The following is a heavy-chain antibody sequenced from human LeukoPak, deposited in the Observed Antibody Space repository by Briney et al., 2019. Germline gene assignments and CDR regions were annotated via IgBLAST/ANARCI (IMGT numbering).Heavy chain of an antibody. V-gene: IGHV3-30*02. Sequence: GGSLRLSCAASGFTFSSYGMHWVRQAPGKGLEWLAFIRYDAIDKYYADSVKGRFTISRDNSKNTLYLQMSSLRAEDTAIYYCARDLTDYDSSGYYVLDYWGQGTLVTVSS. J-gene: IGHJ4*02. CDR2: IRYDAIDK. CDR1: GFTFSSYG. D-gene: IGHD3-22*01. CDR3: ARDLTDYDSSGYYVLDY.